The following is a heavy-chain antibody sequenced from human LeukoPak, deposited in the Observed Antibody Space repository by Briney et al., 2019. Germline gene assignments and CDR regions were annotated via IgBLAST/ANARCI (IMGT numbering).Heavy chain of an antibody. CDR1: GYTFTSYG. D-gene: IGHD2-15*01. J-gene: IGHJ5*02. V-gene: IGHV1-18*01. Sequence: ASVKVSCKASGYTFTSYGISWVRQAPGQGLEWMGWISAYNGNTNYAQKLQGRVTMTTDTSTSTAYMELRSLRSDDTAVYYCARAGKYCSGGSRYSNWFYPWGQGTLVTVSS. CDR2: ISAYNGNT. CDR3: ARAGKYCSGGSRYSNWFYP.